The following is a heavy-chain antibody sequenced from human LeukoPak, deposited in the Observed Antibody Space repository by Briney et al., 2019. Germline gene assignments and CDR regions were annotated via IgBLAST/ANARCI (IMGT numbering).Heavy chain of an antibody. CDR1: GYTFTGYY. J-gene: IGHJ6*03. CDR3: ARPDYYYYYMDV. V-gene: IGHV1-2*02. CDR2: INPNSGGT. Sequence: ASVKVSCKASGYTFTGYYIHWVRQAPGQGLEWMGWINPNSGGTNYAQKFQGRVTMTRDTSISTAYMELSRLRSDDTAVYYCARPDYYYYYMDVWGKGTTVTVSS.